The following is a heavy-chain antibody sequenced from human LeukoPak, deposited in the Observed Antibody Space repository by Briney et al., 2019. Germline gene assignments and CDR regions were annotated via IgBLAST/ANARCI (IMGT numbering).Heavy chain of an antibody. D-gene: IGHD4-11*01. CDR1: GCTLTELS. V-gene: IGHV1-24*01. Sequence: GASVKVSCKVSGCTLTELSMHWVRQAPGKGLEWMGGFDPEDGETIYAQKFQGRVTMTRNTSISTAYMELSSLRSEDTAVYYCASGWVTTAFDPWGQGTLVTVSS. J-gene: IGHJ5*02. CDR3: ASGWVTTAFDP. CDR2: FDPEDGET.